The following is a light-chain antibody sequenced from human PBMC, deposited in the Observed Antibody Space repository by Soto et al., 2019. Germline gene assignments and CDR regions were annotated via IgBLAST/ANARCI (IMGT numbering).Light chain of an antibody. CDR3: QQYGTSTGT. CDR2: AAS. Sequence: EIVLTQSPGTLSLSPGERATLSCRASQSVSSSYLVWYQQRPGQAPRLLIYAASTRATGIPDRFSGSGSGTDFTLTISRLEPEDFAVYYCQQYGTSTGTFGQGTKVEI. V-gene: IGKV3-20*01. CDR1: QSVSSSY. J-gene: IGKJ1*01.